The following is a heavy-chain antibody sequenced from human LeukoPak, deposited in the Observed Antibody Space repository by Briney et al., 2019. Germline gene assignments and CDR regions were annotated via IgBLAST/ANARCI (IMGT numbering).Heavy chain of an antibody. CDR1: GGSFSGYY. D-gene: IGHD1-20*01. J-gene: IGHJ4*02. V-gene: IGHV4-34*01. CDR2: INHSGST. Sequence: PSETLSLTCAVYGGSFSGYYWSWIRQPPGKGLEWIGEINHSGSTNYNPSLKSRVTISVDTSKNQFSLKLSSVTAADTAVYYCARRAGGNWNYWGQGTLVTVSS. CDR3: ARRAGGNWNY.